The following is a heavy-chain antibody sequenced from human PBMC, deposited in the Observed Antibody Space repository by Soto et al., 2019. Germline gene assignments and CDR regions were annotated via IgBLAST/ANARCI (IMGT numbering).Heavy chain of an antibody. D-gene: IGHD1-1*01. CDR1: GFTFSDFY. J-gene: IGHJ4*02. CDR2: ISSGSTNI. CDR3: ARDRNAAGSDY. V-gene: IGHV3-11*01. Sequence: QVQLVESGGGLVKPGGCLRLSCAASGFTFSDFYMSWIRQAPGKGLEWISYISSGSTNIFYADSVKGRFTVSRDNAKNSVYLQMDSLRAEDTAVYYCARDRNAAGSDYWGQGTLVTVSS.